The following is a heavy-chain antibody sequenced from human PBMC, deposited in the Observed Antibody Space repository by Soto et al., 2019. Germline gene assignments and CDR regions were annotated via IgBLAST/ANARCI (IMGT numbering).Heavy chain of an antibody. Sequence: EVQLVESGGGLVQPGGFVRLSCAASGFTVSSNSMIWVRQAPGKGLEWISVIYTDGGTKYADSVKGRFTISRDTSRNTVYLNIASRRVEDTAVYYCARAEEEMPTPWGQGTLVTVSP. CDR1: GFTVSSNS. V-gene: IGHV3-66*01. CDR3: ARAEEEMPTP. J-gene: IGHJ4*02. D-gene: IGHD2-2*01. CDR2: IYTDGGT.